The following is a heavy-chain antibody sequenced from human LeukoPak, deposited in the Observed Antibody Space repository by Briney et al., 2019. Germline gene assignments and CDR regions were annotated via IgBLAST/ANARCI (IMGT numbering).Heavy chain of an antibody. J-gene: IGHJ6*03. CDR1: RFTFSAYA. D-gene: IGHD2-2*02. CDR3: ARIRGRDCSSTSCYTGYMDV. Sequence: GGSLRLSCAASRFTFSAYAMHWVRQTPGKGLEYVSAIISHGGSTYYADSVKGRFTISRDNSKNTLYLQMGSLRAEDMAVYYCARIRGRDCSSTSCYTGYMDVWGKGTTVTVSS. V-gene: IGHV3-64*02. CDR2: IISHGGST.